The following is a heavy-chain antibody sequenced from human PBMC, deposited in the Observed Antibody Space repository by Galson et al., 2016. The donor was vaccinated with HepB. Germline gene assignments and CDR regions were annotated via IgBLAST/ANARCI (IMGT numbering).Heavy chain of an antibody. CDR2: ITRSGDDT. CDR3: GKHGCFDY. J-gene: IGHJ4*02. V-gene: IGHV3-23*01. Sequence: SLRLSCAASGFSFSNSGVSWVRQAPGRGLEWVSGITRSGDDTHYADFLKGRFTISRDNSKNTLYLYMNNLTAGDTAIYYCGKHGCFDYWGQGALVTVSS. CDR1: GFSFSNSG.